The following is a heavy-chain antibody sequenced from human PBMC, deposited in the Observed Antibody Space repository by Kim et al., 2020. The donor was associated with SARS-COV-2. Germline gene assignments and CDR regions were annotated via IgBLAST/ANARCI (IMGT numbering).Heavy chain of an antibody. CDR3: ARGAGGYDFWSGRNSPDWFDP. J-gene: IGHJ5*02. Sequence: SETLSLTCTVSGGSISSYYWSWIRQPPGKGLEWIGYIYYSGSTNYNPSLKSRVTISVDTSKNQFSLKLSSVTAADTAVYYCARGAGGYDFWSGRNSPDWFDPWGRGTLVTVST. V-gene: IGHV4-59*08. D-gene: IGHD3-3*01. CDR1: GGSISSYY. CDR2: IYYSGST.